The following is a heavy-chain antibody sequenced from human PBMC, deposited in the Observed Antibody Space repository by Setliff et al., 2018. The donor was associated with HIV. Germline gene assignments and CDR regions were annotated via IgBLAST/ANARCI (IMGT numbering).Heavy chain of an antibody. D-gene: IGHD3-10*02. V-gene: IGHV4-38-2*01. J-gene: IGHJ4*02. Sequence: SETLSLTCVVSGYSVTSDYYWGWIRQSPGKGLEWIGSVYYSGSTYHNPSLKSRITISIDTSKDHFSLHLTSVTAADTAIYHCARVDTMLLFFDLWGQGTLVTVSS. CDR2: VYYSGST. CDR1: GYSVTSDYY. CDR3: ARVDTMLLFFDL.